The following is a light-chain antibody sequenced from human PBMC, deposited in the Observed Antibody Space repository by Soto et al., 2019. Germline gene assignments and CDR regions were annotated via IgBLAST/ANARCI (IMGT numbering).Light chain of an antibody. CDR1: ASNVESET. CDR2: SNT. CDR3: VPWDANVNGWV. Sequence: QSVLTRTPSASGAPGQTVTISCSGSASNVESETVNWYQQLPGTAPKLVVYSNTKRPSAVPDRFSASKSGTSASLAISNLQPEAEADYYCVPWDANVNGWVFGGGTKLTVL. V-gene: IGLV1-44*01. J-gene: IGLJ3*02.